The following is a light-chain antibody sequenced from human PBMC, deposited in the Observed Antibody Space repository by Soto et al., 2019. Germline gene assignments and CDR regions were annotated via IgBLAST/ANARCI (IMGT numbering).Light chain of an antibody. CDR2: GNS. J-gene: IGLJ2*01. CDR3: QSYDSSHVV. V-gene: IGLV1-40*01. CDR1: SSNIGAGYD. Sequence: QPVLTQPPSVSGAPGQRVTISCTGSSSNIGAGYDVHWYQQLPGTAPKLLISGNSNRPSGVPDRFSGSKSGTSASLAITGLQSEDEADYYCQSYDSSHVVFGGGTKLTVL.